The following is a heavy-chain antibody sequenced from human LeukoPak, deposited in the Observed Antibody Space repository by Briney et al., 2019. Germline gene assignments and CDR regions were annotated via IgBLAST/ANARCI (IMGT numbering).Heavy chain of an antibody. V-gene: IGHV1-2*02. CDR3: AREEQYNMYFDY. Sequence: ASVKVSCKASGYTLTDKYLHWVRQAPGQGLEWMGWINPNNGDTTYAQKFQGRVTMTRDTSISTAYMELSRLTSDDTAVYYCAREEQYNMYFDYWGQGILVTVSS. CDR1: GYTLTDKY. CDR2: INPNNGDT. J-gene: IGHJ4*02. D-gene: IGHD1/OR15-1a*01.